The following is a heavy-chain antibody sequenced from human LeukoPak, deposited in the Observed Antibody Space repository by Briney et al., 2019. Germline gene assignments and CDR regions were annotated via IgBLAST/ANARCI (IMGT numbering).Heavy chain of an antibody. Sequence: SVKVSCKASGGTFSSYAISGVRQAPGQGVEWMGGIIPIFGTANYAQKFQGRVTITTDESTSTAYMELSSLRSEDTAVYYCARSPPYQLLSSRGYFDYWGQGTLVTVSS. D-gene: IGHD2-2*01. CDR1: GGTFSSYA. CDR3: ARSPPYQLLSSRGYFDY. V-gene: IGHV1-69*05. CDR2: IIPIFGTA. J-gene: IGHJ4*02.